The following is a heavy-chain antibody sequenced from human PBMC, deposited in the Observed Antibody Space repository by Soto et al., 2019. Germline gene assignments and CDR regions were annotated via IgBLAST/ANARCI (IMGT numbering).Heavy chain of an antibody. Sequence: QVQLQESGPGLVKPSGTLSLTCAVSGDSISSTHWWTWVRQPPGKGLEYIGQIFHSGITNYNPSLESRVTRSLDKSTSQFSLELNSVTGADTAIYYCARGFSGYCSGGSCSSFDYWGQGTLVTVSS. CDR3: ARGFSGYCSGGSCSSFDY. D-gene: IGHD2-15*01. CDR2: IFHSGIT. V-gene: IGHV4-4*02. J-gene: IGHJ4*02. CDR1: GDSISSTHW.